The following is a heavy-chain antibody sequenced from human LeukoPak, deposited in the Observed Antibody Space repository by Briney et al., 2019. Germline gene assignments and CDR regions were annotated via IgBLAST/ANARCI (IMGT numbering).Heavy chain of an antibody. V-gene: IGHV3-30*02. D-gene: IGHD4-11*01. CDR1: GFTFSSYG. Sequence: GGSLRLSCAASGFTFSSYGMHWVRQAPGKGLEWVAFIRYDGSNKYYADSVKGRFTISRDNSKNTLYLQMNSLRAEDTAVYYCAKDPINSNYGAIRYFDYWGQGTLVTVSS. CDR3: AKDPINSNYGAIRYFDY. J-gene: IGHJ4*02. CDR2: IRYDGSNK.